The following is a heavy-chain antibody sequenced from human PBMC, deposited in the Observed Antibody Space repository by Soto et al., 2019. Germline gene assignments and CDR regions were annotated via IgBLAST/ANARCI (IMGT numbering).Heavy chain of an antibody. Sequence: QVQLQESGPGLVKPAETLSLICSVSGASVSSSSWSWVRQSPGKGLEWIGYIFYTGTTNYNPSLASRVTLSADVSTNQLSLRLSSVTDADTAVYFCARDVRGVPSGADYLYMDVWGKGATVTVSS. CDR3: ARDVRGVPSGADYLYMDV. CDR1: GASVSSSS. CDR2: IFYTGTT. J-gene: IGHJ6*03. V-gene: IGHV4-59*02. D-gene: IGHD3-10*02.